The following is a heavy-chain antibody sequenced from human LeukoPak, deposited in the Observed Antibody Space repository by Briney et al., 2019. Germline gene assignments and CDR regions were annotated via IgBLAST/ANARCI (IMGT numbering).Heavy chain of an antibody. Sequence: PGGSLRLSCAASGFTFSNYNMNWVRQAPGKGLEWVSYINSPSTALYYADSVRGRFTISRDNAKNSLYLQMNSLRVEDTAVYFCARRFGLGHFDLWGRGTLVTVSP. CDR1: GFTFSNYN. V-gene: IGHV3-48*01. CDR3: ARRFGLGHFDL. D-gene: IGHD3-10*01. J-gene: IGHJ2*01. CDR2: INSPSTAL.